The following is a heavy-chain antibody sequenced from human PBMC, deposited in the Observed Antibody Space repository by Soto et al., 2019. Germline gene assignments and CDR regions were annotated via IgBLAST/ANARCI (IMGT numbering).Heavy chain of an antibody. V-gene: IGHV3-30*18. J-gene: IGHJ4*02. CDR3: AKAPPDSSGWTDY. CDR2: ISYDGSNK. Sequence: GSLRLSCSASGFSFSSYGMHWVRQAPGKGLEWVAVISYDGSNKYYADSVKGRFTISRDNSKNTLYLQMNSLRAEDTAVYYCAKAPPDSSGWTDYWGQGTLVTVSS. D-gene: IGHD6-19*01. CDR1: GFSFSSYG.